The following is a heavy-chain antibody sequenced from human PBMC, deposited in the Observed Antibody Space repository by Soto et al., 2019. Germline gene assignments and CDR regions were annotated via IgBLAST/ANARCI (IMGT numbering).Heavy chain of an antibody. J-gene: IGHJ4*02. D-gene: IGHD6-19*01. Sequence: QVHLQESGPGLVKPSETMSLTCTASGASIRNFYWNWVRQFPGKGLEWIGHIYNGERTNYNPSLKSRVTISVDTSKIQFSLMLSSVTVADSAVYYCAQTTGWPGFDYWGQGTLVAVSS. V-gene: IGHV4-59*01. CDR3: AQTTGWPGFDY. CDR1: GASIRNFY. CDR2: IYNGERT.